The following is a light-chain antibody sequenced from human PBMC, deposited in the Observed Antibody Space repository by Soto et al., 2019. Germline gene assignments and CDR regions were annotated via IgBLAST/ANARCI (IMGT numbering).Light chain of an antibody. J-gene: IGKJ1*01. CDR1: QGISSY. V-gene: IGKV1-8*01. CDR2: AAS. Sequence: AIRMTQSPSSFSASTGDRVTITCRASQGISSYLAWYQQKPGKAPKLLIYAASTLQSGVPSRFSGSGSGTDFTLTISCLQSKDFATYYCQQYYSYSWTFGQGTKVEIK. CDR3: QQYYSYSWT.